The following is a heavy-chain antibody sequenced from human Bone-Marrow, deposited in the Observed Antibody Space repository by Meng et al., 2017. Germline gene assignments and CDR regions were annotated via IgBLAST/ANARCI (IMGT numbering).Heavy chain of an antibody. CDR2: IKQDGSEK. V-gene: IGHV3-7*01. Sequence: GESLKISFAASGFTFSSYWMSWVRQAPGQGLEWVANIKQDGSEKYYVDSVKGRFTISRDNAKNSLYLQMNSLRAEDTAVYYCARDTAVAGLLGYWGQGTLVTVSS. D-gene: IGHD6-19*01. CDR3: ARDTAVAGLLGY. J-gene: IGHJ4*02. CDR1: GFTFSSYW.